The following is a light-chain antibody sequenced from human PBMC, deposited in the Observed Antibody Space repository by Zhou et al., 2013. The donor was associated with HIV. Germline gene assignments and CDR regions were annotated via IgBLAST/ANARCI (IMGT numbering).Light chain of an antibody. J-gene: IGKJ4*01. CDR1: RSVLYSSNNKNY. V-gene: IGKV4-1*01. CDR2: WAS. Sequence: DIVMTQSPDSLAVSLGERATINCKSSRSVLYSSNNKNYLAWYQQKPGQPPKLLIYWASTRESGVPDRFSGSGSGTDFTLTISSLQAEDVAVYYCQQYYGTPPHTFGGGTKGGDQT. CDR3: QQYYGTPPHT.